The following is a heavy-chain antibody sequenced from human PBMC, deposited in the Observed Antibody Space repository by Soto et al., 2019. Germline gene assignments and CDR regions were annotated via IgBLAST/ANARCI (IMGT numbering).Heavy chain of an antibody. Sequence: SETLSLTCAVYGGSFSGYYWSWVRQPPGKGLEWIGEINHGGSTNYNPSLKSRVTISVDTSKNQFSLKLSSVTAADTAVYYCARGEQQLFNYDYWGQGNLVTVSS. V-gene: IGHV4-34*01. J-gene: IGHJ4*02. CDR3: ARGEQQLFNYDY. D-gene: IGHD6-13*01. CDR1: GGSFSGYY. CDR2: INHGGST.